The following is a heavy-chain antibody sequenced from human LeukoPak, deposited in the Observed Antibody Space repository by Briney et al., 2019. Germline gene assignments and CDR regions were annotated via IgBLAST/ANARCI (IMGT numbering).Heavy chain of an antibody. CDR3: ARDYSYYYDFMGV. D-gene: IGHD4-11*01. CDR1: GYSISSGYY. V-gene: IGHV4-38-2*02. J-gene: IGHJ6*03. CDR2: IYHSGST. Sequence: SETLSLTCTVSGYSISSGYYWGWIRQPPGKGLEWIGSIYHSGSTFYNPSLKSRLTISVDTSKNQFSLKLNSVTAADTAVYYCARDYSYYYDFMGVWGKGTTVTVSS.